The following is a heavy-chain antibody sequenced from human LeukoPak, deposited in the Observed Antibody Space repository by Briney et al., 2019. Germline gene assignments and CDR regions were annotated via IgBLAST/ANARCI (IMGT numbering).Heavy chain of an antibody. CDR3: ARGASRTFDY. CDR2: IYHSGST. Sequence: SETLSLTCSVSGDSISTYYWSWIRQPPGKGLEWIGYIYHSGSTYYNPSLKSRVTISVDRSKNQFSLKLSSVTAADTAVYYCARGASRTFDYWGQGTLVTVSS. V-gene: IGHV4-59*12. CDR1: GDSISTYY. J-gene: IGHJ4*02.